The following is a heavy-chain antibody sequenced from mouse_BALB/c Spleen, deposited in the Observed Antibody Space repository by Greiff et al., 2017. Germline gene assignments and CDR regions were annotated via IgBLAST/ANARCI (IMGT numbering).Heavy chain of an antibody. V-gene: IGHV3-6*02. D-gene: IGHD1-1*01. CDR2: ISYDGSN. Sequence: EVKVEESGPGLVKPSQSLSLTCSVTGYSITSGYYWNWIRQFPGNKLEWMGYISYDGSNNYNPSLKNRISITRDTSKNQFFLKLNSVTTEDTATYYCARSTTVVAYYYAMDYWGQGTSVTVSS. CDR1: GYSITSGYY. CDR3: ARSTTVVAYYYAMDY. J-gene: IGHJ4*01.